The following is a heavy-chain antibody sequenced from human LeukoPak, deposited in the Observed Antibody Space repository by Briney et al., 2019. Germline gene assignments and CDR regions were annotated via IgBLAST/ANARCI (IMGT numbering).Heavy chain of an antibody. D-gene: IGHD6-19*01. V-gene: IGHV4-59*12. CDR1: GGSISSYY. J-gene: IGHJ2*01. CDR2: IYYSGST. Sequence: SETLSLTCTVSGGSISSYYWSWIRQPPGKGLEWIGYIYYSGSTNYNPSLKSRVTISVDTSKNQFSLKLSSVTAADTAVYYCARYSRYSSGWYVSWYFDLWGRGALVTVSS. CDR3: ARYSRYSSGWYVSWYFDL.